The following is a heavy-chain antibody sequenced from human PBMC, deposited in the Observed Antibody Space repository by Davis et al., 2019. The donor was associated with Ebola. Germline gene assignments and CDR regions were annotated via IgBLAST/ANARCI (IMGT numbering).Heavy chain of an antibody. D-gene: IGHD3-16*02. CDR3: ARPVESDYVWGSYRGRKYYFDY. CDR1: GYTFSSYY. V-gene: IGHV1-18*04. Sequence: AASVKVSCKASGYTFSSYYVHWVRQAPGQGLEWMGWISAYNGNTNYAQKLQGRVTMTTDTSTSTAYMELRSLRSDDTAVYYCARPVESDYVWGSYRGRKYYFDYWGQGTLVTVSS. CDR2: ISAYNGNT. J-gene: IGHJ4*02.